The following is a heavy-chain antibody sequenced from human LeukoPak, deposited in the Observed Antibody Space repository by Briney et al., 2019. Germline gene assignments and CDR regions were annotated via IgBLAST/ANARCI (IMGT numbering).Heavy chain of an antibody. D-gene: IGHD3-10*01. Sequence: GGSLRLSCAASGFTFRDTWMSWVRQAPGRGLEWVGQIKTKNDGGATDYAAAVKGRFTISRDDSKNTLYLRMNSLKTEDTAVYFCTTDKFSLLLFGDPFGYWGQGTLVTVSS. CDR3: TTDKFSLLLFGDPFGY. V-gene: IGHV3-15*01. CDR2: IKTKNDGGAT. CDR1: GFTFRDTW. J-gene: IGHJ4*02.